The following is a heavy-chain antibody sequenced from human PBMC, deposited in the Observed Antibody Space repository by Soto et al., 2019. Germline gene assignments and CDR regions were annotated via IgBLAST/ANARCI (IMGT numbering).Heavy chain of an antibody. J-gene: IGHJ4*02. CDR3: AYSSTAFDC. CDR2: ISGSGGST. Sequence: EVQLLESGGGLVQPGGSLRLSCAASGFTFSSYAMSWVREAPGKGLEWVSAISGSGGSTYYADSVKGRFTISRDNSKNTRYLQMNSLSAEDTAVYYCAYSSTAFDCWGQGTLVTVSS. V-gene: IGHV3-23*01. CDR1: GFTFSSYA. D-gene: IGHD6-13*01.